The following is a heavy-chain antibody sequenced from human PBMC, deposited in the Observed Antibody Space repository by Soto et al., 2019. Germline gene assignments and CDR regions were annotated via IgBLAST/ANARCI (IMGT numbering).Heavy chain of an antibody. CDR3: ARDGQWLPRDGLRSSYYFDY. CDR1: GFHVSSYV. CDR2: IWYDGGNK. V-gene: IGHV3-33*01. J-gene: IGHJ4*02. Sequence: GGSLRLSCAASGFHVSSYVMHWVRPAPGKGLEWVAVIWYDGGNKYYADSVKGRFTISRDNSKNTLYLQMNSLRAEDTAVYYCARDGQWLPRDGLRSSYYFDYWGQGTLVTVSS. D-gene: IGHD6-19*01.